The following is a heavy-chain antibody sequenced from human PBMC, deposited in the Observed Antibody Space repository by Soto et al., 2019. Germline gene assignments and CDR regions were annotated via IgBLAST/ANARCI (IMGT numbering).Heavy chain of an antibody. Sequence: TGGSLRLSCAASGFTFSSYAMHWVRQAPGKGLEWVAVISYDGSNKYYADSVKGRFTISRDNSKNTLYLQMNSLRAEDTAVYYCARDALGYCSGGSCYGMDVWGQGTTVTVSS. CDR3: ARDALGYCSGGSCYGMDV. V-gene: IGHV3-30-3*01. J-gene: IGHJ6*02. CDR2: ISYDGSNK. D-gene: IGHD2-15*01. CDR1: GFTFSSYA.